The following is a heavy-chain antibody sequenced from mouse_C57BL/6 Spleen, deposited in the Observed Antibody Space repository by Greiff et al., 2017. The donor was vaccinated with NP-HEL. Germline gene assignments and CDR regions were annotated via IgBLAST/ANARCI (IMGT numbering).Heavy chain of an antibody. V-gene: IGHV2-5*01. D-gene: IGHD2-1*01. CDR2: IWRGGST. CDR3: AKSPIYYGNYYAMDY. CDR1: GFSLTSYG. Sequence: QVQLQQSGPGLVQPSQSLSITCTVSGFSLTSYGVHWVRQSPGKGLEWLGVIWRGGSTDYNAAFMSRLSITKDNSKSQVFFKMNSLQADDTAIYYCAKSPIYYGNYYAMDYWGQGTSVTVSS. J-gene: IGHJ4*01.